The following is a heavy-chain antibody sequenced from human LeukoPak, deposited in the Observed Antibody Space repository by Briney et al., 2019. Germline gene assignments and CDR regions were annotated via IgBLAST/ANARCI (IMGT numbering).Heavy chain of an antibody. Sequence: SETLSLTCAVYGGSFSGYYWSWIRQPPGKGLEWIGEINHSGSTNYNPSLKSRVTISVDTSKNQFSLKLSSVTAADTAVYYCAREDLPGKIDYWGQGTLVTVSS. J-gene: IGHJ4*02. CDR3: AREDLPGKIDY. CDR2: INHSGST. CDR1: GGSFSGYY. V-gene: IGHV4-34*01.